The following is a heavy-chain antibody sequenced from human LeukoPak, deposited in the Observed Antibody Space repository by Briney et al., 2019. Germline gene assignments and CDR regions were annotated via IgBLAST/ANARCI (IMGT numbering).Heavy chain of an antibody. D-gene: IGHD3-3*01. V-gene: IGHV1-24*01. CDR1: GYTLTELS. J-gene: IGHJ3*02. Sequence: ASVTVSCTVSGYTLTELSMHWVRQAPGKGLEWMGGFDPEDGETIYAQKFQGRVTMTEDTSTDTAYMELSSLRSEDTAVYYCATPIRFLEWHRRGDAFDIWGQGTMVTASS. CDR3: ATPIRFLEWHRRGDAFDI. CDR2: FDPEDGET.